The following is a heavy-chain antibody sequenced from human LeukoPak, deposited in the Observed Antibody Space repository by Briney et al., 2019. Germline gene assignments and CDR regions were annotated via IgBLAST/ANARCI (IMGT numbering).Heavy chain of an antibody. Sequence: GGSLRLSCVGSGFSFDEYAMHWVRQPPGKGLEWVSGISSNSDDIGYADSVKGRFTISRDSAKKSLYLQMNSLRAEDTALYYCAKDRYCTSSSCPIDYWGRGTLVTVSS. CDR1: GFSFDEYA. CDR3: AKDRYCTSSSCPIDY. J-gene: IGHJ4*02. CDR2: ISSNSDDI. D-gene: IGHD2-15*01. V-gene: IGHV3-9*01.